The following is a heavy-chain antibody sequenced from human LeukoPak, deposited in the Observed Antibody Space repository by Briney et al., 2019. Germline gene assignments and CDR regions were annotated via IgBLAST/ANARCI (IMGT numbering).Heavy chain of an antibody. Sequence: GASVEVSCKVSGYTLTELSMHWVRQAPGKGLEWMGGFDPEDGETIYAQKFQGRVTMTEDTSTGTAYMELSSLRSEDTAVYYCATDISIAAAGTAFDYWGQGTLVTVSS. J-gene: IGHJ4*02. D-gene: IGHD6-13*01. CDR2: FDPEDGET. V-gene: IGHV1-24*01. CDR1: GYTLTELS. CDR3: ATDISIAAAGTAFDY.